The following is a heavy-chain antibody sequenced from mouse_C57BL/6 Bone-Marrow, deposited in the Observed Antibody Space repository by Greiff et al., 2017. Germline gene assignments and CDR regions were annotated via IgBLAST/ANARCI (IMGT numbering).Heavy chain of an antibody. J-gene: IGHJ3*01. Sequence: QVHVKQPGAELVKPGASVKMSCKASGYTFTSYWITWVKQRPGQGLEWIGDIYPGSGSTNYNEKFKSKATLTVDTSSSTAYMQLSSLTSEDSAVYYCARWIYDGYAFAYWGQGTLVTVSA. D-gene: IGHD2-3*01. CDR2: IYPGSGST. CDR3: ARWIYDGYAFAY. CDR1: GYTFTSYW. V-gene: IGHV1-55*01.